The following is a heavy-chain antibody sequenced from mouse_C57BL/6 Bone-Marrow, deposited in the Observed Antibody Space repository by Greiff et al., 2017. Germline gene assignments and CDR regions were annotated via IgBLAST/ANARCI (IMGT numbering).Heavy chain of an antibody. V-gene: IGHV1-55*01. D-gene: IGHD2-5*01. J-gene: IGHJ1*03. CDR1: GYTFTSYW. CDR2: IYPGSGRT. Sequence: QVQLQQPGAELVKPGASVKMSCKASGYTFTSYWITWVKQRPGQGLEWIGDIYPGSGRTNYNEKFKSKATLTVDTSSSTAYMQLSSLTSEYSAVYYCARPYYSNYWYFDVWGTGTTVTVSS. CDR3: ARPYYSNYWYFDV.